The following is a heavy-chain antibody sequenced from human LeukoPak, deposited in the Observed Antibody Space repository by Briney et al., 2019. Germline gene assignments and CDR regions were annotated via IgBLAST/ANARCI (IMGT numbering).Heavy chain of an antibody. CDR3: ARGRIDYDFWSGQATPNWFDP. CDR1: GYTFTGYY. J-gene: IGHJ5*02. D-gene: IGHD3-3*01. CDR2: MNPNSGNT. Sequence: ASVKVSCKASGYTFTGYYMHWVRQATGQGLEWMGWMNPNSGNTGYAQKFQGRVTITRNTSISTAYMELSSLRSEDTAVYYCARGRIDYDFWSGQATPNWFDPWGQGTLVTVSS. V-gene: IGHV1-8*03.